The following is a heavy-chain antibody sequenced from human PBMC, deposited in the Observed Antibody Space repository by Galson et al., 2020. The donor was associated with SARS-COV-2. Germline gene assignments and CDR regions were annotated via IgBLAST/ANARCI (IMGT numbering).Heavy chain of an antibody. CDR3: ARDPSIAAAGRGLFDP. J-gene: IGHJ5*02. D-gene: IGHD6-13*01. V-gene: IGHV3-21*01. CDR2: ISSSSYI. CDR1: GFTFSSYS. Sequence: KLGESLKISCAASGFTFSSYSMNWVRQAPGKGLEWVSSISSSSYIYYADSVKGRFTISRDNAKNSLYLQMNSLRAEDTAVYYCARDPSIAAAGRGLFDPWVQGTLVTVSS.